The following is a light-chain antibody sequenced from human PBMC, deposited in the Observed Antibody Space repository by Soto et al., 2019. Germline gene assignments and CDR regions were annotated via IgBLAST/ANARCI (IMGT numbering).Light chain of an antibody. CDR3: SSYISSNTQI. Sequence: QSALTQPASVSGSPGQSITISCTGTSSDIGGYNYVSWYQQHPGKAPKLMIYDVIHRPSGVSNRFFGSKSGNTASLTISGLQAEDEAHYYCSSYISSNTQIFGGGTKVTVL. J-gene: IGLJ2*01. V-gene: IGLV2-14*03. CDR1: SSDIGGYNY. CDR2: DVI.